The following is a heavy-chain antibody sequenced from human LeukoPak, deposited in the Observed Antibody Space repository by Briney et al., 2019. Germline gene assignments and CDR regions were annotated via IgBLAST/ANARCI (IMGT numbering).Heavy chain of an antibody. D-gene: IGHD3-22*01. CDR2: INHSGST. CDR1: GGSFSGYY. CDR3: AREAYDSSGYYLDY. J-gene: IGHJ4*02. Sequence: SETLSLTCAVYGGSFSGYYWSWIRQPPGKGLEWIGEINHSGSTNYNPSLKSRVTISVDTSKNQLSLKLSSVTAADTAVYYCAREAYDSSGYYLDYWGQGTLVTVSS. V-gene: IGHV4-34*01.